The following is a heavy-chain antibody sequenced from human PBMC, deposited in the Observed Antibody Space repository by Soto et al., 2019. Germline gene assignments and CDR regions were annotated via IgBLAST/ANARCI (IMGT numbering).Heavy chain of an antibody. CDR3: ARPIGQWLPYYFDY. CDR1: GFTFSSYS. Sequence: GGSLRLSCAASGFTFSSYSMNWVRQAPGKGLEWVSSISSSSSYIYYADSVKGRFTISRDNAKNSLYLQMNSLRAEDTAVYYCARPIGQWLPYYFDYWGQGTLVTVSS. J-gene: IGHJ4*02. CDR2: ISSSSSYI. V-gene: IGHV3-21*01. D-gene: IGHD6-19*01.